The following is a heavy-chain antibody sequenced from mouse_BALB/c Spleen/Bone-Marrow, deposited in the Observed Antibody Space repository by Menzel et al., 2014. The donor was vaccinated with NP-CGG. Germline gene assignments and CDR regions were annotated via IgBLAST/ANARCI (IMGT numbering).Heavy chain of an antibody. J-gene: IGHJ2*01. CDR2: FYPGSGTT. D-gene: IGHD2-1*01. CDR1: GYTFXNYW. Sequence: LQQSGSELVRPGASVKLSCKASGYTFXNYWIHWVKQRPGHGLEWIGNFYPGSGTTNYDEKFKTKATLTVDTFSSTAYMQLSSLTSEDSAVYYCTKGNYFFDYWGQGTTLTVSS. V-gene: IGHV1S22*01. CDR3: TKGNYFFDY.